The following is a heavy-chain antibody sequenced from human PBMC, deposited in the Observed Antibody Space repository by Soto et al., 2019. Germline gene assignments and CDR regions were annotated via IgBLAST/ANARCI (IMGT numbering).Heavy chain of an antibody. CDR1: GGAISSGYYC. Sequence: SLSLSRTCSASGGAISSGYYCWSLIRQPPGKGLEWIGNIYYSGNTYYNPSLKSRLIIAIDTPKNQFSLKVGSVTARDTPVYYCAHSSLYAMDVWREATTVTVCS. V-gene: IGHV4-30-4*01. D-gene: IGHD2-2*02. J-gene: IGHJ6*04. CDR3: AHSSLYAMDV. CDR2: IYYSGNT.